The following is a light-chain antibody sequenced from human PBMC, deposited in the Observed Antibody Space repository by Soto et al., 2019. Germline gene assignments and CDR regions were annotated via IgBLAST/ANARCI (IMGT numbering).Light chain of an antibody. J-gene: IGKJ1*01. V-gene: IGKV3-20*01. Sequence: EIVLTQSPGILSLSPGDRGTLSWGASQTVKSDYLAWYQQKPGLPPRLLMYGASSKAHGIPGRFSGSGSGTDFSLTISRLEPEDFAVYYCQQYGTSPVTFGQGTKVEIK. CDR3: QQYGTSPVT. CDR1: QTVKSDY. CDR2: GAS.